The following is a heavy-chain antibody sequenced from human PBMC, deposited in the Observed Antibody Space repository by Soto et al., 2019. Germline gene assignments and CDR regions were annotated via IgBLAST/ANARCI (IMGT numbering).Heavy chain of an antibody. V-gene: IGHV3-11*05. CDR2: ISSSSSYT. D-gene: IGHD3-9*01. CDR1: GFTFSDYY. CDR3: VRDRLDYGMDV. J-gene: IGHJ6*02. Sequence: QVQLVESGGGLVKPGGSLRLSCAASGFTFSDYYMSWIRQAPGKGLEWVSYISSSSSYTNYADSVKGRFTISRDNAKNSLYRQMNSLRAEDTAVYYCVRDRLDYGMDVWGQGTAVTVSS.